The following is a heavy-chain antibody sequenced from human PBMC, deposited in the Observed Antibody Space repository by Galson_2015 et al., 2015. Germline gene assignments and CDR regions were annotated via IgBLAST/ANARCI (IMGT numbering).Heavy chain of an antibody. D-gene: IGHD6-19*01. J-gene: IGHJ4*02. CDR1: GFTFSGYA. V-gene: IGHV3-30-3*01. CDR2: ISYDGSKK. CDR3: ARGSQVNSGCPCYFDF. Sequence: SLRLSCAASGFTFSGYAMHWVRQAPGKGLEWVAVISYDGSKKYYADSVKGRFTISRDNSKNTLYLQMNSLRAEDTAVYYCARGSQVNSGCPCYFDFWGQGTLVTVSS.